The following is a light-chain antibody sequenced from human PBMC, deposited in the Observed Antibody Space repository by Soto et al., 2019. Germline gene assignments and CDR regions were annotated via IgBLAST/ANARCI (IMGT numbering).Light chain of an antibody. V-gene: IGKV3-11*01. CDR1: QSIRSF. Sequence: EIVLTQSPATLSLSPGEGATLSCRASQSIRSFLGWYQQKPGQAPRLLIHDASSRATGIPARFSGSGSGTEFTLTISSLQSEDFAVYYCQQYVHWPPGTFGQGTKVDIK. CDR3: QQYVHWPPGT. CDR2: DAS. J-gene: IGKJ1*01.